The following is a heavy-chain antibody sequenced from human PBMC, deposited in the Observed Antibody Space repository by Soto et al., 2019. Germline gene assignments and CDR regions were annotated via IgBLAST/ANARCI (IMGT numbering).Heavy chain of an antibody. V-gene: IGHV4-59*01. CDR3: ARFDYYDSSGYLDFGPK. J-gene: IGHJ6*02. CDR2: IYYSGST. D-gene: IGHD3-22*01. Sequence: SETLCLTCTVSGGSISSYYWSWIRQPPGKGLEWIGYIYYSGSTNYNPSLKSRVTISVDTSKNQFSLKLSSVTAADTAVYYCARFDYYDSSGYLDFGPKWGQGTTVTVSS. CDR1: GGSISSYY.